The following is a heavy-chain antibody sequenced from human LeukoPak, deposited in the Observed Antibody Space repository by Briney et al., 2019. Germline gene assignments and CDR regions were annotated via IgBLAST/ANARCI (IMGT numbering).Heavy chain of an antibody. J-gene: IGHJ3*02. CDR2: IGSRSTSI. V-gene: IGHV3-21*01. CDR3: ARESSESFDI. Sequence: GGSLRLSCAASGLTFSSYSMNWVRQAPGKGLEWVSSIGSRSTSIYYADSVKGRFTISRDNAKNSLYLQMNSLRAEDTAVYYCARESSESFDIWGQGTMVTVSS. D-gene: IGHD6-25*01. CDR1: GLTFSSYS.